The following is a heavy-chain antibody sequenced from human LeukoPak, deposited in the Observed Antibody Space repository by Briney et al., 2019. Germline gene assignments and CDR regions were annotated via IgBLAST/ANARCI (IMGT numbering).Heavy chain of an antibody. CDR3: AKDPGTYYYDSSYYTG. Sequence: PGGSLRLSCAASGFSFSSYAMSWVRQVPGKGLEWISSFSCHTVDTYYADSVKGRFTISSDNSKNTLYLQMNSLRAEDTALYYCAKDPGTYYYDSSYYTGWGQGTLVTVSS. CDR2: FSCHTVDT. CDR1: GFSFSSYA. V-gene: IGHV3-23*01. D-gene: IGHD3-22*01. J-gene: IGHJ4*02.